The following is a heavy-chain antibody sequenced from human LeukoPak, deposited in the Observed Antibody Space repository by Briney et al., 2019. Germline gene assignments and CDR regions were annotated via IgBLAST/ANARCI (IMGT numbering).Heavy chain of an antibody. CDR1: GYSISSGYY. V-gene: IGHV4-38-2*02. CDR3: ARGKAGATRGDLDY. Sequence: SETLSLTCTVSGYSISSGYYWGWIRQPPGKGLEWIGSIYHSGSTYYNPSLKSRVTISVDTSKNPFSLKLSSVTAADTAVYYCARGKAGATRGDLDYWGQGTLVTVSS. CDR2: IYHSGST. D-gene: IGHD1-26*01. J-gene: IGHJ4*02.